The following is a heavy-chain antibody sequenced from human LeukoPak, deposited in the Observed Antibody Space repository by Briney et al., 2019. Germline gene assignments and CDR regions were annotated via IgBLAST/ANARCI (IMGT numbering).Heavy chain of an antibody. CDR3: ARDYFRYCSGGSCLPDY. CDR1: GFTVSSNY. Sequence: GGSLRLSCAASGFTVSSNYMSWVRQAPGKGLEWVSVIYSGGSTYYADSVKGRFTISRDNSKNTLYLQMNSLRAEDTAVYYCARDYFRYCSGGSCLPDYWGQGTLVTVSS. J-gene: IGHJ4*02. D-gene: IGHD2-15*01. V-gene: IGHV3-66*01. CDR2: IYSGGST.